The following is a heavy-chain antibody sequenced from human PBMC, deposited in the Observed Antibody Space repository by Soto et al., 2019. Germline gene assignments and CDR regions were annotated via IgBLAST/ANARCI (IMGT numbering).Heavy chain of an antibody. CDR3: ARSIFIAPSSGTDWFDP. D-gene: IGHD3-3*01. CDR2: IYYSGST. J-gene: IGHJ5*02. CDR1: GGSISSYY. Sequence: SETLSLTCTVSGGSISSYYWSWIRQPPGKGLEWIGYIYYSGSTNYNPSLKSRVTISVDTSKNQFSLKLSSVTAADTAVYYCARSIFIAPSSGTDWFDPWGQGTLVTVAS. V-gene: IGHV4-59*01.